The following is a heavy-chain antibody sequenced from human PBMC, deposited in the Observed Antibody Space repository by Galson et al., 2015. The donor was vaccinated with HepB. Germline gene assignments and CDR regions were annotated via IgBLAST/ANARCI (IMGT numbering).Heavy chain of an antibody. CDR2: IIPILGIA. Sequence: SVKVSCKASGGTFSSYTISWVRQAPGQGLEWMGRIIPILGIANYAQKFQGRVMITADKSTSTAYMELSSLRSEDTAVYYCARVVPIAVAGALTPAPELFDYWGQGTLVTVSS. D-gene: IGHD6-19*01. CDR3: ARVVPIAVAGALTPAPELFDY. J-gene: IGHJ4*02. CDR1: GGTFSSYT. V-gene: IGHV1-69*02.